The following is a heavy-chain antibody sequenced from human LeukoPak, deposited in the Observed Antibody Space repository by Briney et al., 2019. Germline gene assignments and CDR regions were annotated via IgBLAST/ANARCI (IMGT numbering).Heavy chain of an antibody. D-gene: IGHD5-12*01. Sequence: SETLSLTCTVSGGSISSYYWSWIRQPPGKGLEWIGYIYYSGSTNYNPSLKSRVTISVDTSKNQFSLKLRSVTAADTAVYYCVRVGDSGYDYRGWIDPWGQGTLVTVSS. J-gene: IGHJ5*02. CDR2: IYYSGST. CDR1: GGSISSYY. CDR3: VRVGDSGYDYRGWIDP. V-gene: IGHV4-59*12.